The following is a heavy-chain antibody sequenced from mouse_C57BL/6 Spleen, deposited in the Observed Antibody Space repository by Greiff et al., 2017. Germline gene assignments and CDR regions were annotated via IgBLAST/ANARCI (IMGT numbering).Heavy chain of an antibody. CDR3: ARWGSTSSEWYFDV. J-gene: IGHJ1*03. D-gene: IGHD5-1*01. Sequence: QVQLKQPGAELVKPGASVKMSCKASGYTFTSYWITWVKQRPGQGLEWIGDIYPGSGSTNYNEKFKSKATLTVDTSSSTAYMQLSSLTSEDSAVYYCARWGSTSSEWYFDVWGTGTTVTVSS. CDR2: IYPGSGST. V-gene: IGHV1-55*01. CDR1: GYTFTSYW.